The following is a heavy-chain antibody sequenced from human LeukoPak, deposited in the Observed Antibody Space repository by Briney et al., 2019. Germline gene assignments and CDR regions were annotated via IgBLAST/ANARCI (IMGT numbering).Heavy chain of an antibody. D-gene: IGHD3-9*01. V-gene: IGHV3-33*01. J-gene: IGHJ6*02. CDR1: RFNFNTYG. CDR2: MWYDRSNK. CDR3: ARERRYFDWIHDGMDV. Sequence: GGSLRLSCVASRFNFNTYGMHWVRQAPGKGLEWVAVMWYDRSNKYYADSVKGRFTISRDNSKNTLYLQMNSLRVEDTAVYYCARERRYFDWIHDGMDVWGQGTTVTVSS.